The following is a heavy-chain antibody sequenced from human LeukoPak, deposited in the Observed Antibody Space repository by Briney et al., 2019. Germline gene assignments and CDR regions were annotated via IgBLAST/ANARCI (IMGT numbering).Heavy chain of an antibody. CDR1: GASISGTRYL. Sequence: PSETLSLTCTVSGASISGTRYLWGWLRQTPGKGMEWLGSIHHSGNTYYNPSLKSRVTISADTSKNQFSLKLKSVTAADTAVYYCARNGGYGDYARYWGRGTLVTVSS. D-gene: IGHD4-17*01. CDR2: IHHSGNT. J-gene: IGHJ4*02. V-gene: IGHV4-39*01. CDR3: ARNGGYGDYARY.